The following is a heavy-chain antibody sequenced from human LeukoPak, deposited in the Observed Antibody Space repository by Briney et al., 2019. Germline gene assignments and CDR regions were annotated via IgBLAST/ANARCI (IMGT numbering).Heavy chain of an antibody. CDR2: VYATGTT. CDR3: VSNGWYSLEY. CDR1: GGSISSGSYY. Sequence: SETLSLTCTVSGGSISSGSYYWSWIRQPAGKGLEWIGYVYATGTTNYNPSLKTRATISIDTSKNQLSLTLTSVTAADTAVYYCVSNGWYSLEYWGQGTLVTVSS. V-gene: IGHV4-61*10. D-gene: IGHD6-19*01. J-gene: IGHJ4*02.